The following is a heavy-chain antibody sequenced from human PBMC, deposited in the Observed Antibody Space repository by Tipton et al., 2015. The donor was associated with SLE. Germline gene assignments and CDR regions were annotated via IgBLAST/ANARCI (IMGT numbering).Heavy chain of an antibody. CDR3: ARLTGDNYFDS. CDR2: IYPGDSDT. J-gene: IGHJ4*02. Sequence: QLVQSGAEVKKPGDSLKISCKASGYTFYNYWIGWVRQVPGKGLEWMGIIYPGDSDTRYSPSFQGQVTMSADTSISTAFLQWSSLKASDTAMYYCARLTGDNYFDSWGQGTLVTVSS. D-gene: IGHD7-27*01. V-gene: IGHV5-51*03. CDR1: GYTFYNYW.